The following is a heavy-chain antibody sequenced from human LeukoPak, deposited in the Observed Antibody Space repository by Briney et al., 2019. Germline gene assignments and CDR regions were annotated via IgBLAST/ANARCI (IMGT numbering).Heavy chain of an antibody. D-gene: IGHD6-6*01. CDR2: IYHSAST. V-gene: IGHV4-38-2*02. J-gene: IGHJ4*02. CDR1: GYSISSISY. Sequence: NPSETLSLTCNVSGYSISSISYWGWIRQPPGKGLEWIGNIYHSASTYYNPSLHSQVTISADTSKNQFSLRLISVTAADTAVYYCARGSTGFSSSSLFFDYWGQGTLVTVSS. CDR3: ARGSTGFSSSSLFFDY.